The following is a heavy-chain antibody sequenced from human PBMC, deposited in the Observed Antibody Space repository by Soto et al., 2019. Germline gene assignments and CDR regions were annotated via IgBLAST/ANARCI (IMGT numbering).Heavy chain of an antibody. D-gene: IGHD2-15*01. V-gene: IGHV3-30*18. CDR1: GFTFSSHS. J-gene: IGHJ4*02. CDR2: TSNDGSIE. Sequence: QVQLVESGGGVVQPGRSLRLSCAASGFTFSSHSMHWVRQAPGKGLEWVAVTSNDGSIEYYVDSLKGRFTISRDNSKNTLLLQMNTLRAEDTSMYYCAKEVHCNCVDCRYHFDFWGQGTLVTVSS. CDR3: AKEVHCNCVDCRYHFDF.